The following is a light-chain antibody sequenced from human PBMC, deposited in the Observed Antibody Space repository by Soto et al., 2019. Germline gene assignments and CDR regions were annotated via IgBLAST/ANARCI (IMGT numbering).Light chain of an antibody. CDR2: DAS. V-gene: IGKV3-20*01. CDR1: QSIANNY. J-gene: IGKJ1*01. CDR3: QQYGSSPWT. Sequence: EVALTQSTETLSLSPGARSTLSCMASQSIANNYLTWYQQKPGQAPRVLIYDASTRATGIPDRFSGSGSGTDFTLTISRLEPEDSAVYYCQQYGSSPWTFGQGTKVDI.